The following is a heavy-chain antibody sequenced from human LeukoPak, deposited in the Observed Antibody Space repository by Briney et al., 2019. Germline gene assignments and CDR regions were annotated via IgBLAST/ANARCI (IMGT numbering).Heavy chain of an antibody. D-gene: IGHD3-22*01. Sequence: PSETLSLTCTVSGGSISSYYWSWIRQPAGKGMEWIGRIYTSGSTNYNPSLKSRVTMSVDTSKNQFSLKLSSATAADTAVYYCARDTYYYDSSGYLTLDYWGQGTLVTVSS. J-gene: IGHJ4*02. CDR1: GGSISSYY. CDR2: IYTSGST. CDR3: ARDTYYYDSSGYLTLDY. V-gene: IGHV4-4*07.